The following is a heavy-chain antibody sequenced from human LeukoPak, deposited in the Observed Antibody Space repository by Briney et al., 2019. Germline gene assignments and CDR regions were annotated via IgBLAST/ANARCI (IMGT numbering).Heavy chain of an antibody. CDR2: IYSRGLTRGST. Sequence: ETLSLTCTVSGGPLSSYYWSWIRQPPGKGLEWIGYIYSRGLTRGSTNYNTSLKSRVTISVDTSKNQFSLKLSSVTAADTAVYYCARDQEYSGSYYRYFDYWGQGTLVTVSS. CDR1: GGPLSSYY. J-gene: IGHJ4*02. D-gene: IGHD1-26*01. V-gene: IGHV4-59*01. CDR3: ARDQEYSGSYYRYFDY.